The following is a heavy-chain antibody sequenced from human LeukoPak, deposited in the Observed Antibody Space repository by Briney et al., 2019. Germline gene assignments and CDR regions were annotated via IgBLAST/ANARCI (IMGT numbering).Heavy chain of an antibody. D-gene: IGHD6-19*01. J-gene: IGHJ4*02. V-gene: IGHV4-34*01. Sequence: PSETLSLTCAVYGGSFSGYYWSWIRQPPGKGLEWIGSIYYSGSTYYNPSLKSRVTISVDTSKNQFSLKLSSVTAADTAVYYCARRAGRLVAFDYWGQGTLVTVSS. CDR2: IYYSGST. CDR1: GGSFSGYY. CDR3: ARRAGRLVAFDY.